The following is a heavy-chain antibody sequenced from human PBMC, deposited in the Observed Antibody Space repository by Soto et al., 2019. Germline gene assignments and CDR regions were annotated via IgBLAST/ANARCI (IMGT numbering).Heavy chain of an antibody. J-gene: IGHJ6*02. CDR2: MNSRTGST. CDR1: GYTFTTHY. Sequence: QVQLVQSGAEVKKPGASVKVSCRASGYTFTTHYLHWVRQAPGQGFEWLGVMNSRTGSTTYAQKFKDRVTMTRDTATSTGYMELTSLRPEDTAGYYCAREVMGNDYGMDVWGQGTTVIVSS. CDR3: AREVMGNDYGMDV. V-gene: IGHV1-46*01. D-gene: IGHD2-8*01.